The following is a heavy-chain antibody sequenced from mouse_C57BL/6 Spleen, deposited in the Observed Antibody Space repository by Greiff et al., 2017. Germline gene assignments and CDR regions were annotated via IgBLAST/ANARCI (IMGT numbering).Heavy chain of an antibody. CDR2: IYPGSGST. CDR1: GYTFTSYW. V-gene: IGHV1-55*01. D-gene: IGHD1-1*01. J-gene: IGHJ3*01. CDR3: ARDYYGSSWFAY. Sequence: VQLQQPGAELVKPGASVKMSCKASGYTFTSYWITWVKQRPGQGLAWIGAIYPGSGSTNYNEKFKSKATLTVETSSSTAYMQLSSLTSEDATVNDCARDYYGSSWFAYWGQGTLVTVSA.